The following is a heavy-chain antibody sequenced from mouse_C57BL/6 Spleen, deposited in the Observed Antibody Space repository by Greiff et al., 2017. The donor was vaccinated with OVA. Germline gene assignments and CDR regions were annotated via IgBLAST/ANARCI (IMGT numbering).Heavy chain of an antibody. D-gene: IGHD2-3*01. V-gene: IGHV1-50*01. CDR1: GYTFTSYW. CDR2: IDPSDSYT. J-gene: IGHJ4*01. Sequence: QVQLQQPGAELVKPGASVKLSCKASGYTFTSYWMLWVKQRPGQGLEWIGEIDPSDSYTNYNQKFKGTATLTVDTFSSTAYMQLSSLTSEDSAVYYCARGKASYDPYAMDYWGQGTSVAVSS. CDR3: ARGKASYDPYAMDY.